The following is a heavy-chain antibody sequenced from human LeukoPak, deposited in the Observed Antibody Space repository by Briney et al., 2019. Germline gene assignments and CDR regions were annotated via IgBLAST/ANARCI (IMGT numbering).Heavy chain of an antibody. CDR1: GGSISSSSYY. D-gene: IGHD6-19*01. CDR3: ARQKGGVAGLKYYFDF. CDR2: IYYTGST. Sequence: PSETLSLTCTVSGGSISSSSYYWGWIRQPPGKGLEWIGSIYYTGSTYYKPSLKSRVTISVDTYKNQFSLKLSSVTAADTAVYYCARQKGGVAGLKYYFDFWGQGTLVTVSS. J-gene: IGHJ4*02. V-gene: IGHV4-39*01.